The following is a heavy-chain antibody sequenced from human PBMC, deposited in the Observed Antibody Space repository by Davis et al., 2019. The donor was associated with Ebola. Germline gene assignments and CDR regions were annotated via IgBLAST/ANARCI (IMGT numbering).Heavy chain of an antibody. V-gene: IGHV3-30-3*01. Sequence: GGSLRLSCAASGFSFSSYAMHWVRQAPGKGLEWVAVISYDGSNKYYADSVKGRFTISRDNAKNSLYLQMNSLRAEDTAVYYCARVIHHIAVAGWRTYYFDYWGQGTLVTVSS. J-gene: IGHJ4*02. CDR3: ARVIHHIAVAGWRTYYFDY. CDR1: GFSFSSYA. D-gene: IGHD6-19*01. CDR2: ISYDGSNK.